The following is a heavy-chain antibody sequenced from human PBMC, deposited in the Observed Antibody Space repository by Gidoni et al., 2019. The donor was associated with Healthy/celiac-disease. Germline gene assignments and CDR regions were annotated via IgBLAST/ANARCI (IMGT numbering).Heavy chain of an antibody. CDR1: GLTFDDYA. CDR3: AKEIGGYYYGMDV. D-gene: IGHD3-16*01. J-gene: IGHJ6*02. CDR2: ISWNSGSI. Sequence: EVQLVASGGGLVQPGGSLRLSCAASGLTFDDYAMHWVRQAPGKGLEWVSGISWNSGSIGYADSVKGRFTISRDNAKNSLYLQMNSLRAEDTALYYCAKEIGGYYYGMDVWGQGTTVTVSS. V-gene: IGHV3-9*01.